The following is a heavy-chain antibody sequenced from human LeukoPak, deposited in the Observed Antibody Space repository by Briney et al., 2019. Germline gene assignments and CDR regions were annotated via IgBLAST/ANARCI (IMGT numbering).Heavy chain of an antibody. CDR3: ARMGYYYDSRGYYVNFDY. Sequence: SETLSLTCAVYGGSFSGYYWSWIRQPPGKGLEWIGEINHSGSTNYNPSIKSRVTISVDTSKNQFSLNLTSVTAADTAVYYCARMGYYYDSRGYYVNFDYWRQGTLVTVSS. CDR1: GGSFSGYY. V-gene: IGHV4-34*01. CDR2: INHSGST. J-gene: IGHJ4*02. D-gene: IGHD3-22*01.